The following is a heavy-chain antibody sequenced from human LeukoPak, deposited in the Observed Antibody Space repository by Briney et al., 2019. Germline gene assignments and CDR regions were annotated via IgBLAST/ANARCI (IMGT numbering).Heavy chain of an antibody. J-gene: IGHJ4*02. V-gene: IGHV3-23*01. CDR2: ISGSGGST. CDR1: GFTFSIYG. Sequence: PGGSLRLSCAASGFTFSIYGMSWVRQAPGKGLEWVSAISGSGGSTYYADSVKGRFTISRDNSKNTLYLQTNSLRAEDTAVYYCAKHGTYYGSGRGSYWGQGTLVTVSS. CDR3: AKHGTYYGSGRGSY. D-gene: IGHD3-10*01.